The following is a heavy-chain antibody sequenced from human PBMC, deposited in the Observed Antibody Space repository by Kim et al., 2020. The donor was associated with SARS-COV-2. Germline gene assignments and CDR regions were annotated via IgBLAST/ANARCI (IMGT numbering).Heavy chain of an antibody. Sequence: SETLSLTCTVSGGSISSSSYYWGWIRQPPGKGLEWIGSIYYSGSTYYNPSLKSRVTISVDTSKNQFSLKLSSVTAADTAVYYCARLSITMVRGVIINWFDPWGQGTLVTVSS. CDR3: ARLSITMVRGVIINWFDP. J-gene: IGHJ5*02. CDR1: GGSISSSSYY. V-gene: IGHV4-39*01. CDR2: IYYSGST. D-gene: IGHD3-10*01.